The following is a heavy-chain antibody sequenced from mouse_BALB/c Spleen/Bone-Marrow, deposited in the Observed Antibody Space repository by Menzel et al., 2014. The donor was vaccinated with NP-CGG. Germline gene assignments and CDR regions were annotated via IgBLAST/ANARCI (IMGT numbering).Heavy chain of an antibody. Sequence: VMLVESGAELVRPGSSVKISCKASGYAFSTYWMNWVKQRPGQGLEWIGQIYPGNGNADYNGKFKDKATRTADKSSRTAYMHLSSLTSEGSAVYFCSRGGNYGTYWGQGTLVTVSA. J-gene: IGHJ3*01. CDR1: GYAFSTYW. V-gene: IGHV1-80*01. CDR3: SRGGNYGTY. D-gene: IGHD2-1*01. CDR2: IYPGNGNA.